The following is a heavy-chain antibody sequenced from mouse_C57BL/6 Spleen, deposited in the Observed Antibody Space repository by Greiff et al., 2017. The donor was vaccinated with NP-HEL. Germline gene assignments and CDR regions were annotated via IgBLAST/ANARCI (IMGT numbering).Heavy chain of an antibody. D-gene: IGHD1-1*01. Sequence: QVQLQQSGAELVKPGASVKISCKASGYAFSSYWMNWVKQRPGKGLEWIGQIYPGDGDTNYNGKFKGKATLTADKSSSTAYMPLSSLTSEDSGVYFCGSYYGSIFDYWGQGTTLTVSS. CDR3: GSYYGSIFDY. V-gene: IGHV1-80*01. CDR1: GYAFSSYW. J-gene: IGHJ2*01. CDR2: IYPGDGDT.